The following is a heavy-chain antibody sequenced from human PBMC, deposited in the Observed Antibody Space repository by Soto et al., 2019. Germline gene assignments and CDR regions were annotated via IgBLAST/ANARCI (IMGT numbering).Heavy chain of an antibody. CDR3: AISGSYYNDPYYYYGMDV. V-gene: IGHV3-30-3*01. D-gene: IGHD3-10*01. Sequence: QVQLVESGGGVVQPERSLRLSCAASGFTFSSYAMHWVRQAPGKGLEWVAVISYDGSNKYYADSVKGRFTISRDNSKNTLYLQMNSLRAEDTAVYYWAISGSYYNDPYYYYGMDVWGQGTTVTVSS. J-gene: IGHJ6*02. CDR2: ISYDGSNK. CDR1: GFTFSSYA.